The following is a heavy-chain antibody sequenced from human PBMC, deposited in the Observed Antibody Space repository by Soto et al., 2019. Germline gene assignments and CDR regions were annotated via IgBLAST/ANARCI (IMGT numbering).Heavy chain of an antibody. D-gene: IGHD3-10*01. CDR3: ARDHYGSGSYYWFDP. CDR2: IDTYSGST. Sequence: QVQLVQSGTEMKKPGASVKVSCKASGYTFTRYAIHWVRQAPGQRLEWMGWIDTYSGSTKYSQKFQSRVTITRDTSASTAYMEVSSLRSEDTAVYYCARDHYGSGSYYWFDPWGQGTLVTVSS. V-gene: IGHV1-3*04. CDR1: GYTFTRYA. J-gene: IGHJ5*02.